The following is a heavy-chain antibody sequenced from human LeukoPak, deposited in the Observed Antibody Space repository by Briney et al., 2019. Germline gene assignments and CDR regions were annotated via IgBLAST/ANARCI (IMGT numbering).Heavy chain of an antibody. CDR3: AKDRYYDRYGPED. J-gene: IGHJ4*02. Sequence: GGSLRLSCAASGFTFSSYAMSWVRQAPGKGLEWVSAISGSGGSTYYADFVKGRFTISRDNSKNTLYLQMNSLRAEDTAVYYCAKDRYYDRYGPEDWGQGTLVTVSS. D-gene: IGHD3-22*01. CDR1: GFTFSSYA. CDR2: ISGSGGST. V-gene: IGHV3-23*01.